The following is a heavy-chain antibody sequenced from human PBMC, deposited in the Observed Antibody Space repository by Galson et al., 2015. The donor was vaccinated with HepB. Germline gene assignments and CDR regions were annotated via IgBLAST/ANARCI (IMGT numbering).Heavy chain of an antibody. V-gene: IGHV1-69*13. J-gene: IGHJ5*02. CDR3: ARDHRPATAISRLLYNWFDP. CDR2: IIPIFGTA. Sequence: SVKVSCKASGGTFSSYAISWVRQAPGQGLEWMGGIIPIFGTANYAQKFQGRVTITADESTSTAYMELSSLRSEDTAVYYCARDHRPATAISRLLYNWFDPWGQGTLVTVSS. CDR1: GGTFSSYA. D-gene: IGHD2-2*02.